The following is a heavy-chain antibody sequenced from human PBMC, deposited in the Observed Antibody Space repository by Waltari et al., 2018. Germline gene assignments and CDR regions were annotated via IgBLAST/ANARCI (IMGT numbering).Heavy chain of an antibody. CDR3: GDFTAFDY. V-gene: IGHV3-15*01. Sequence: EVQLVESGGGLVEPGGSLRLPCAGPGFTFSTAWMHWVRQAPGKGLEWVGRIKSKINGGTTEYGAPVKGRFTISRDDSKNTVYLQMNSLKTEDTGVYYCGDFTAFDYWGQGSLVTVSS. D-gene: IGHD2-8*02. J-gene: IGHJ4*02. CDR2: IKSKINGGTT. CDR1: GFTFSTAW.